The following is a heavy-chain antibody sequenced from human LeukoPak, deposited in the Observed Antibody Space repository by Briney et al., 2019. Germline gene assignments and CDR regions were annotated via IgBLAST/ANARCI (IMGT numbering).Heavy chain of an antibody. V-gene: IGHV3-7*01. CDR1: GFTSSAFC. J-gene: IGHJ6*03. D-gene: IGHD2-8*02. CDR3: GTFVGVVTGSLLL. CDR2: IKKDESEQ. Sequence: GRSLRLSCVVSGFTSSAFCVSSVPRPPGQGLEWVTNIKKDESEQEYVDAVRGRFPILRHNPKNPVYLQINRLRAEDTAVYYCGTFVGVVTGSLLLWGKGATV.